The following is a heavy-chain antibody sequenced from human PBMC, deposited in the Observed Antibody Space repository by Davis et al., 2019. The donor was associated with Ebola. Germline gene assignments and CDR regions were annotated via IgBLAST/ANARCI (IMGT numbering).Heavy chain of an antibody. Sequence: MPSETLSLTCTVSGGSISSYYWSWIRQPPGKGLEWIGYIYYSGSTNYNPSLKSRVTISVDTSKNQFSLKLSSVTAADTAVYYCARTHRGVMRWLQFNYWGQGTLVTVSS. J-gene: IGHJ4*02. CDR3: ARTHRGVMRWLQFNY. CDR1: GGSISSYY. CDR2: IYYSGST. D-gene: IGHD5-24*01. V-gene: IGHV4-59*01.